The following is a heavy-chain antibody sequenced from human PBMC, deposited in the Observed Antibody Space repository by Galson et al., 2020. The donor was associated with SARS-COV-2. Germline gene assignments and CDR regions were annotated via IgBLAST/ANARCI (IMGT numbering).Heavy chain of an antibody. J-gene: IGHJ5*02. V-gene: IGHV4-4*02. D-gene: IGHD2-21*01. CDR1: GESITSNNW. CDR3: ARLYRDPSASYFSFDP. CDR2: ISHNART. Sequence: SETLSLTCAVSGESITSNNWWTWVRQPPGKGPEWISEISHNARTNYNPSLSDRVTMSVDKSKNHFSLMLTSVTAADTAVYYCARLYRDPSASYFSFDPWGQGTLVTVSS.